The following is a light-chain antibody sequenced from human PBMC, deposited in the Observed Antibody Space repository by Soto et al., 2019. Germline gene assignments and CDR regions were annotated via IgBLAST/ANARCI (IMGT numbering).Light chain of an antibody. CDR2: SNN. Sequence: QSVLTQQPSASGTPGQRVTISCSGSSSNIGSNTVNWYQQLPGTAPKLLIYSNNQRPSGVPDRFSGSKSGTSASLAISGLQSEDEADYYCAAWDDSLNGYVFXTGTKVTVL. CDR1: SSNIGSNT. V-gene: IGLV1-44*01. CDR3: AAWDDSLNGYV. J-gene: IGLJ1*01.